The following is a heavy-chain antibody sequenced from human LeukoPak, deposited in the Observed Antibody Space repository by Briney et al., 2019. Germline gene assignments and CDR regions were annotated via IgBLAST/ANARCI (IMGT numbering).Heavy chain of an antibody. CDR2: IYTSGST. J-gene: IGHJ6*04. Sequence: PSETLSLTCTVSGGSISSYYWSWIRQPAGKGLEWIGRIYTSGSTNYNPSLKSRVTMSVDTSKNQFSLKLSSVTAADTAVYYCAREATYEQPYSLDVWGKGTTVTVSS. CDR1: GGSISSYY. V-gene: IGHV4-4*07. CDR3: AREATYEQPYSLDV. D-gene: IGHD2-15*01.